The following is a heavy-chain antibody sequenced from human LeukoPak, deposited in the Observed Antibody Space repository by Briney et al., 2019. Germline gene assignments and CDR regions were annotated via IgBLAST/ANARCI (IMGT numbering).Heavy chain of an antibody. J-gene: IGHJ5*02. Sequence: SGTLSLTCTVSGDSISSGHWLFWVRQPPGKGLEWIGQIFHAGSTNYNPSLKSRVTISLDESKNQFSLKLSSVTAADTAVYYCARDLSVKIGFATHRPFDPWGQGTLVTVSS. CDR3: ARDLSVKIGFATHRPFDP. CDR1: GDSISSGHW. D-gene: IGHD1-14*01. V-gene: IGHV4-4*02. CDR2: IFHAGST.